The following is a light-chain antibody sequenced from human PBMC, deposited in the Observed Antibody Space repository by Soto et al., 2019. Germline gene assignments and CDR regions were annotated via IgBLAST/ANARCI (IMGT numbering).Light chain of an antibody. V-gene: IGKV3-20*01. CDR2: GAS. Sequence: EIVLTQSPGTLSLSPGERATLSCRASQSVRSSYLAWYQQKPGQAPRLLIYGASTRATGIPDRFSGSGSGTDFTFTISRLESEDFAGYFCQQYGSSPLTFGGGTKVEIK. CDR3: QQYGSSPLT. CDR1: QSVRSSY. J-gene: IGKJ4*01.